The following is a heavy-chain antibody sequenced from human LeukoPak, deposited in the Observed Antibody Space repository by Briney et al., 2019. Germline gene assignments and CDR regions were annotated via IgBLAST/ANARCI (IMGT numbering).Heavy chain of an antibody. V-gene: IGHV3-30*18. CDR2: ISYDGSNK. Sequence: GGSLRPSCAASGFTFSSYGMHWVRQAPGKGLEWVAVISYDGSNKYYADSVKGRFTISRDNSKNTLYLQMNSLRAEDTAVYYCAKDLSSWFGSYYYYGMDVWGQGTTVTVSS. CDR1: GFTFSSYG. J-gene: IGHJ6*02. CDR3: AKDLSSWFGSYYYYGMDV. D-gene: IGHD6-13*01.